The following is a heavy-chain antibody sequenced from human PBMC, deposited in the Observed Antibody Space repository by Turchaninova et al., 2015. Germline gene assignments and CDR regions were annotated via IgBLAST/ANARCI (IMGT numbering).Heavy chain of an antibody. CDR2: IYYTGGN. J-gene: IGHJ4*02. D-gene: IGHD5-18*01. CDR1: GGSISRYF. CDR3: ARDPQEYTYDY. Sequence: QVQLQESGPGRGKTPETRSLTCTVSGGSISRYFWSWLRQPPGKGLEWIGHIYYTGGNNYNPSLKSRVTISVDTSKNQFSLKLSSVTAADTAVYYCARDPQEYTYDYWGQGALVTVSS. V-gene: IGHV4-59*01.